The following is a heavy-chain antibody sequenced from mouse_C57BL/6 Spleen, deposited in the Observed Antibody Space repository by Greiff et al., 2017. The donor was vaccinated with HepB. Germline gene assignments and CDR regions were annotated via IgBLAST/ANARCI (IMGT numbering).Heavy chain of an antibody. V-gene: IGHV5-6*01. J-gene: IGHJ1*03. Sequence: EVMLVESGGDLVKPGGSLKLSCAASGFTFSSYGMSWVRQTPDKRLEWVATISSGGSYTYYPDSVKGRFTISRDNAKNTLYLQMSSLKSEDTAMYYCARHRGIVRYFDVWGTGTTVTVSS. CDR2: ISSGGSYT. CDR1: GFTFSSYG. CDR3: ARHRGIVRYFDV. D-gene: IGHD2-5*01.